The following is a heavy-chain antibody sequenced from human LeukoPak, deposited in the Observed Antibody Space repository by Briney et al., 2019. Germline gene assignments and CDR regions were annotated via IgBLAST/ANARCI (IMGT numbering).Heavy chain of an antibody. J-gene: IGHJ4*02. D-gene: IGHD3-22*01. CDR1: GFTFSSHP. CDR3: VKALYDSGGYYYAY. CDR2: ISFDAGST. V-gene: IGHV3-64D*06. Sequence: GGSLRLSCSGSGFTFSSHPMHWVRQAREKGLEYVSAISFDAGSTYYADSVKGRFTISRDNSKNTLYLQMSSLRVEDTAVYYCVKALYDSGGYYYAYWGQGTLVTVSS.